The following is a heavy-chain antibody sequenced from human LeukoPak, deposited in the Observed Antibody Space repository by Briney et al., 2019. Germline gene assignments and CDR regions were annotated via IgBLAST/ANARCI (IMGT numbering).Heavy chain of an antibody. Sequence: SVNVSCKASGFTFTSSAVQWVRQARGQRLEWIGWIVVGSGNTNYAQKFQERVTITRDMSTSTAYMELSSLRSEDTAVYYCAAGLGDTSGYYYVFGLSWGQGTLVTVSS. V-gene: IGHV1-58*01. J-gene: IGHJ4*02. D-gene: IGHD3-22*01. CDR2: IVVGSGNT. CDR1: GFTFTSSA. CDR3: AAGLGDTSGYYYVFGLS.